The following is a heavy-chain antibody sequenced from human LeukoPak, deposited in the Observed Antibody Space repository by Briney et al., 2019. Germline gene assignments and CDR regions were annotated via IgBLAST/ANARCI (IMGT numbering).Heavy chain of an antibody. CDR2: IYSGGST. V-gene: IGHV3-66*01. CDR3: ARDRVRYSSSFYYYGMGV. Sequence: GGSLRLSCAASGFTVSSNYMSLVRQAPGKGLEWVSVIYSGGSTYYADSVKGRFTISRDNSKNTLYLQMNSLRAEDTAVYYCARDRVRYSSSFYYYGMGVWGQGTTVTVSS. D-gene: IGHD6-13*01. CDR1: GFTVSSNY. J-gene: IGHJ6*02.